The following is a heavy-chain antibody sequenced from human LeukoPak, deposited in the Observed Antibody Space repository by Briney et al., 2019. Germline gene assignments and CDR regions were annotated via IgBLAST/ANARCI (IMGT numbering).Heavy chain of an antibody. V-gene: IGHV3-66*01. CDR3: ARGGVVYPDSFDI. J-gene: IGHJ3*02. Sequence: GGSLRLSCAASGFTFSTYAMNWVRQAPGKGLEWVSLIFSGGGTYYADSVKGRFTISRDNSKNTLFLQMNSLRAEDTAVYYCARGGVVYPDSFDIWGRGTMVTVSS. CDR2: IFSGGGT. D-gene: IGHD2-15*01. CDR1: GFTFSTYA.